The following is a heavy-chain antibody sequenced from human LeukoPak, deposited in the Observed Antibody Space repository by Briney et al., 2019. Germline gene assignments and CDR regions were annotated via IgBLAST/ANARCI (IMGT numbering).Heavy chain of an antibody. CDR1: GFTFSSYA. CDR2: ISYDGSNK. V-gene: IGHV3-30-3*01. CDR3: ARAPPRSTIDY. J-gene: IGHJ4*02. Sequence: PGGSLRLSCAASGFTFSSYAMHWVRQAPGKGLEWVAVISYDGSNKYYADSVKGRFTISRDNSKNTLYLQMNSLRAEDTAVYYCARAPPRSTIDYWGQGTLVTVSS.